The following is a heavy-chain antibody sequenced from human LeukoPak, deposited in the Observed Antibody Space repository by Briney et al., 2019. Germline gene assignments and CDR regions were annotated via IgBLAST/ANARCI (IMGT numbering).Heavy chain of an antibody. CDR3: ARGSELLGPGDAFDI. CDR2: ISAYNGNT. CDR1: GYTFTSYG. Sequence: GASVKVSSKASGYTFTSYGISWVRQAPGQGLEWMGWISAYNGNTNYAQKFQGRVTITRDTSASTAYMELSSLRSEDTAVYYCARGSELLGPGDAFDIWGQGTMVTVSS. J-gene: IGHJ3*02. D-gene: IGHD1-26*01. V-gene: IGHV1-18*01.